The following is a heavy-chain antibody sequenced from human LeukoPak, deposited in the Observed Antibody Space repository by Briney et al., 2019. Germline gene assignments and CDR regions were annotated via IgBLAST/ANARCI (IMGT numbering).Heavy chain of an antibody. CDR2: INPSGGST. CDR3: AREPRYSSGIDY. V-gene: IGHV1-46*01. Sequence: ASVKVSCKASGYTFTSYYMHWVRQAPGQGLEWMGIINPSGGSTSYAQKFQGRVTMTTDTSTSTAYMELRSLRSDDTAVYYCAREPRYSSGIDYWGQGTLVTVSS. J-gene: IGHJ4*02. D-gene: IGHD6-19*01. CDR1: GYTFTSYY.